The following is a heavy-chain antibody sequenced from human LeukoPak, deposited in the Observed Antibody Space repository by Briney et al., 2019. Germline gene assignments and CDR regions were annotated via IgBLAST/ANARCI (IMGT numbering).Heavy chain of an antibody. V-gene: IGHV1-69*05. Sequence: ASVKVSCKASGGTFSRYAISWVRQAPGQGLEWMGRIIPIFGTANYAQKFQGRVTITTDESTSTAYMELSSLRSEDTAVYYCARDRSSGWTHNWFDPWGQGTLVTVSS. J-gene: IGHJ5*02. CDR3: ARDRSSGWTHNWFDP. CDR1: GGTFSRYA. D-gene: IGHD6-19*01. CDR2: IIPIFGTA.